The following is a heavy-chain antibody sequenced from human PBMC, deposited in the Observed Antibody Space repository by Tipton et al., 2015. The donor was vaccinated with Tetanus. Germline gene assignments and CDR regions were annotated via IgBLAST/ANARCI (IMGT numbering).Heavy chain of an antibody. V-gene: IGHV4-59*01. CDR3: ARERGYITNQFGWFEP. Sequence: GLVKPSETLSLNCSVSGEALTNYFWSWLRQPPGKGLEWIGKISSTGNTNYNPSLKGRVTISVDSSKNQFSLKLTSLAAADTAVYFCARERGYITNQFGWFEPWGQGSLVTVSA. CDR1: GEALTNYF. CDR2: ISSTGNT. D-gene: IGHD3-3*01. J-gene: IGHJ5*02.